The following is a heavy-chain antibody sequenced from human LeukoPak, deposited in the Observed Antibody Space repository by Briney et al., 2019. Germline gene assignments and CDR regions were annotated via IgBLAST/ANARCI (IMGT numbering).Heavy chain of an antibody. CDR2: ISSTSTAI. CDR3: ARAIASYGDSAY. Sequence: GGSLRLSCAASGFKFGSFSMGWVRQAPGKGLEWLSYISSTSTAIYYADSLKGRFTISRDNAKNSLYLQMNSLRAEDTAVYYCARAIASYGDSAYWGQGTLVNVSS. V-gene: IGHV3-48*04. D-gene: IGHD5-18*01. CDR1: GFKFGSFS. J-gene: IGHJ4*02.